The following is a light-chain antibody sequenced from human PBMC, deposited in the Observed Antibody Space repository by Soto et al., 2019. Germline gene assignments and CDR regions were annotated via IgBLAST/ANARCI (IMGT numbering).Light chain of an antibody. J-gene: IGLJ2*01. CDR3: SSYISSSTLHVV. V-gene: IGLV2-14*01. CDR1: SSDVGGYNY. Sequence: QSALTQPASVSGSPGQSITISCSGTSSDVGGYNYVSWYQQHPRKAPKLMIYEVSNRPSGVSNRFSGSKSGNTASLTISGLQAEDEAEYYCSSYISSSTLHVVFGGGTKLTVL. CDR2: EVS.